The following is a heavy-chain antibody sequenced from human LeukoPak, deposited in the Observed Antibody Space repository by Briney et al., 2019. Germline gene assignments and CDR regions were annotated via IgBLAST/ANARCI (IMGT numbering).Heavy chain of an antibody. CDR2: ISYDGSNK. CDR3: ARDVNKVVVSTFDY. CDR1: GFTFSSYA. Sequence: GGSLRLSCAASGFTFSSYAMHWVRQAPGKGLEWVAVISYDGSNKYYADSVKGRFTISRGNSKNTLYLQMNSLRAEDTAVYYCARDVNKVVVSTFDYWGQGTLVTVSS. V-gene: IGHV3-30*04. D-gene: IGHD3-22*01. J-gene: IGHJ4*02.